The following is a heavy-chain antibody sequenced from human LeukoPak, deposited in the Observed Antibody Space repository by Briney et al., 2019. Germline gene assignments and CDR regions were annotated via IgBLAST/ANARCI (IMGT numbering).Heavy chain of an antibody. D-gene: IGHD2-15*01. CDR2: IYHSGST. J-gene: IGHJ4*02. CDR1: GGSISSSNW. V-gene: IGHV4-4*02. CDR3: ARAQEPLLFTYYFDY. Sequence: SGTLSLTCAVSGGSISSSNWWSWVRQPPGKGLEWIGEIYHSGSTNYNPSLKSRVTISVDTSKNQFSLKLSSVTAADTAVYYCARAQEPLLFTYYFDYWGQGTLVTVSS.